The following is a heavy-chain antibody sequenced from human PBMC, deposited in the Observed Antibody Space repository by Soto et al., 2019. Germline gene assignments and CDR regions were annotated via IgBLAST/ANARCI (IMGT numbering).Heavy chain of an antibody. V-gene: IGHV5-51*01. D-gene: IGHD3-10*01. CDR1: GYSFTTYY. CDR2: IYPGDSDT. Sequence: GGSLRLSCKGSGYSFTTYYIGWVRQMPGKGLEWMGIIYPGDSDTRFSPSFQGQVTISADKSISTAYLQWSSLKASDTAMYYCATRGGLGDIDTFDIWGQGTMVTVSS. J-gene: IGHJ3*02. CDR3: ATRGGLGDIDTFDI.